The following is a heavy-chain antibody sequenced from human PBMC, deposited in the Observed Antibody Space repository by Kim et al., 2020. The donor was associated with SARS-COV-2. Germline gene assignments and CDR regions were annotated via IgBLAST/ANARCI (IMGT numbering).Heavy chain of an antibody. V-gene: IGHV3-48*03. CDR1: GFTFSSYE. J-gene: IGHJ6*02. CDR2: ISSSGSTI. Sequence: GGSLRLSCAASGFTFSSYEMNWVRQAPGKGLEWVSYISSSGSTIYYADSVKGRFTISRDNAKNSLYLQMNSLRAEDTAVYYCARENRYSSSWPVYYYYGMDVWGQGTTVTVSS. CDR3: ARENRYSSSWPVYYYYGMDV. D-gene: IGHD6-13*01.